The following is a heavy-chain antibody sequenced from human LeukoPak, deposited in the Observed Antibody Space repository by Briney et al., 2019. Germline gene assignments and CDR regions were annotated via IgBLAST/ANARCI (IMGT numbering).Heavy chain of an antibody. J-gene: IGHJ4*02. Sequence: GGSLRLSCAASGFTFSTYWMHWVRQAPGKGLVWVSHINSDGSSTSYADSVKGRFTISRDNAENTLYLQMNSLRDEDTAVYYCARDTPQLGIDYWGQGTLVTVSS. CDR2: INSDGSST. CDR1: GFTFSTYW. V-gene: IGHV3-74*01. CDR3: ARDTPQLGIDY. D-gene: IGHD7-27*01.